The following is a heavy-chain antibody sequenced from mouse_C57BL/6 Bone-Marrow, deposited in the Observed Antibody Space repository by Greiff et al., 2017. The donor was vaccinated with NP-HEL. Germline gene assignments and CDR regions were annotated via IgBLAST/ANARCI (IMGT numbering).Heavy chain of an antibody. CDR3: ARLSSRTWFAY. CDR1: GYTFTSYW. D-gene: IGHD1-3*01. V-gene: IGHV1-64*01. J-gene: IGHJ3*01. Sequence: VQLQQPGAELVKPGASVKLSCKASGYTFTSYWMHWVKQRPGQGLEWIGMIHPNSGSTNYNEKFKSKATLTVDKSSSTAYMQLSSLTSEDSAVYDCARLSSRTWFAYWGQGTLVTVSA. CDR2: IHPNSGST.